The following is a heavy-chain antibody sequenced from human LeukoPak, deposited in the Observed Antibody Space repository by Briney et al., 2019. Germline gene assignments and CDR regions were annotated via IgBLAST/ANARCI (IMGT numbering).Heavy chain of an antibody. Sequence: SVKVSCKASGGTFSSYAISWVRQAPGQGLEWMGGIIPIFGTANYAQKFQGRVTITADESTSTAYIELSSLRSEDTAVYYCARPAVAGSGSWFDPWGQGTLVTVSS. J-gene: IGHJ5*02. V-gene: IGHV1-69*13. D-gene: IGHD6-19*01. CDR3: ARPAVAGSGSWFDP. CDR2: IIPIFGTA. CDR1: GGTFSSYA.